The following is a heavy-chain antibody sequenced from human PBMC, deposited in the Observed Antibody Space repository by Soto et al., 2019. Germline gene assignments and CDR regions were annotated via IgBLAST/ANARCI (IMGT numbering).Heavy chain of an antibody. Sequence: QVQLVESGGGVVQPGGSLRLSCAASGFTFSNYGIHWVREAPGKGLEWVAVISDDGNYKYYADSVRGRFTISRENSKNTLYLQLSSLRPDDTAVFYCAKAKNPGTKAPHRYALDSWGQGTMVTISS. J-gene: IGHJ3*01. V-gene: IGHV3-30*18. CDR3: AKAKNPGTKAPHRYALDS. CDR2: ISDDGNYK. D-gene: IGHD1-1*01. CDR1: GFTFSNYG.